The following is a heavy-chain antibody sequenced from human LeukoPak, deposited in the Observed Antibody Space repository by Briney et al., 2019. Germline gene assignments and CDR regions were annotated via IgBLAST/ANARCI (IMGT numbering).Heavy chain of an antibody. V-gene: IGHV4-59*01. J-gene: IGHJ5*02. D-gene: IGHD3-10*01. CDR2: IHNSRTT. CDR3: ARGHLGLSP. CDR1: GASISGYS. Sequence: KPSQTLSLTCTVSGASISGYSWTSIRQPPGQGLELIGYIHNSRTTSYTPSLSGRVILSVDTAMDQISLKLSSVTAADTAVYYCARGHLGLSPCGQGTLVTVSS.